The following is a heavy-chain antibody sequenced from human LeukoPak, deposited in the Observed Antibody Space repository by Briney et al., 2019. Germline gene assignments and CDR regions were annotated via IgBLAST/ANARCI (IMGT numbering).Heavy chain of an antibody. D-gene: IGHD3-22*01. V-gene: IGHV4-59*01. Sequence: SETLSLTCTVSGGSISSYYWSWIRQPPGKGLEWIGYIYYSGSTNYNPSLKSRVTISVDTSKNQSSLKLSSVTAADTAVYYCARLKYYYDSSGSRAEYFQHWGQGTLVTASS. J-gene: IGHJ1*01. CDR1: GGSISSYY. CDR3: ARLKYYYDSSGSRAEYFQH. CDR2: IYYSGST.